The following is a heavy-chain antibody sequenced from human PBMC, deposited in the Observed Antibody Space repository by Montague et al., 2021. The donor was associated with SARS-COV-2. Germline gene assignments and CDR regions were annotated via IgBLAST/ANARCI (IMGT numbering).Heavy chain of an antibody. CDR2: IYDSGST. Sequence: SETLSLTCTVSGGSISSSNYYWDWIRQPPGKGLEWIGSIYDSGSTNYNPSLKSRVTISVDTSKNQFSLKLSSVTAADTAVCYCARGNTWEGYSYGFDYWGQGTLVTVSS. D-gene: IGHD5-18*01. J-gene: IGHJ4*02. CDR1: GGSISSSNYY. CDR3: ARGNTWEGYSYGFDY. V-gene: IGHV4-39*07.